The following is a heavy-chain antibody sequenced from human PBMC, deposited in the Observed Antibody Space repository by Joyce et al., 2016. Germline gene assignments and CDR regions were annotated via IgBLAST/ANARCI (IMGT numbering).Heavy chain of an antibody. Sequence: QLVAAGGGVVKPGGSLRLSCEASGSTFSSSSMSWFRQAPGKGLEWVAAISGTSYYIFHAETVRGRFTVSRDNAKKTLYRQMNSLRAEDSAVFYCARGGISYYYAMDVWGQGTTVTVSS. J-gene: IGHJ6*02. CDR1: GSTFSSSS. D-gene: IGHD3-16*01. CDR3: ARGGISYYYAMDV. CDR2: ISGTSYYI. V-gene: IGHV3-21*01.